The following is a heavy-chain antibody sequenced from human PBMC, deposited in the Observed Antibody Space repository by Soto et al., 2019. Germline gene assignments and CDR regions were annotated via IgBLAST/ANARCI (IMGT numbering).Heavy chain of an antibody. D-gene: IGHD3-3*01. V-gene: IGHV3-23*01. CDR3: AKDLRETWLLYRFDP. Sequence: PGRSMRFSCAASGLTFSSYAMTLSRQPPGKGLEWVSAISGTGGSTYYADSVMGRFTISRDNSKNTLYLQMNSLRAEDTAVYYCAKDLRETWLLYRFDPWGQGTLVTVSS. CDR1: GLTFSSYA. CDR2: ISGTGGST. J-gene: IGHJ5*02.